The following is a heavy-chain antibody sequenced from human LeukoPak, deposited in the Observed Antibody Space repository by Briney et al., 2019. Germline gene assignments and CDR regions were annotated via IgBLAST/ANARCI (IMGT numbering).Heavy chain of an antibody. Sequence: SETLSLTCAVSGGSISSSNWWSWVRQPPGKGLEWIGEIYHSGSTNYNPSLKSRVTISVDKSKNQFSLKLSSVTAADTAVYYCARSAGRDCSSTSCYSYDYWGQGTLVTVSS. D-gene: IGHD2-2*02. CDR1: GGSISSSNW. V-gene: IGHV4-4*02. CDR2: IYHSGST. CDR3: ARSAGRDCSSTSCYSYDY. J-gene: IGHJ4*02.